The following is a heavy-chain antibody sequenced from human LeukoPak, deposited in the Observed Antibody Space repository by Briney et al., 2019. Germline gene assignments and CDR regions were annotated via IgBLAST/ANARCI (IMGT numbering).Heavy chain of an antibody. D-gene: IGHD2-2*01. V-gene: IGHV1-69*13. J-gene: IGHJ5*02. CDR2: IIPIFGTA. CDR3: ARYNNAVPAAMSFDP. CDR1: GGTFSSYA. Sequence: SVKVSCKASGGTFSSYAISWVRQAPGQGLEWMGGIIPIFGTANYAQKFQGRVTITADESTSTAYMELSSLRSEDTAVYYCARYNNAVPAAMSFDPWGQGTLVTVSS.